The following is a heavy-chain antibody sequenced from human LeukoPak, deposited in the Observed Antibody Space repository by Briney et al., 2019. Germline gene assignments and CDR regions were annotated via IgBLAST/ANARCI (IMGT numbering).Heavy chain of an antibody. CDR3: VRDLDLGGYSSFEY. D-gene: IGHD4-23*01. Sequence: PGGSLRLSCAASGFTFSSYFWMHWVRQAPGEGLVWVSRIKGDGSSSTYADSVKGLFTISRDNAKNSLYLQMNTLRAEDTAVYYCVRDLDLGGYSSFEYWGQGTLVTVSS. J-gene: IGHJ4*02. CDR2: IKGDGSSS. CDR1: GFTFSSYFW. V-gene: IGHV3-74*01.